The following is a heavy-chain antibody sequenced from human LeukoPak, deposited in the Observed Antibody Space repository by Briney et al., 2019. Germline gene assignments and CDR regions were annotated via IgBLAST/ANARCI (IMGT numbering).Heavy chain of an antibody. D-gene: IGHD3-22*01. CDR3: AGRRTYYYDSSGYYPFDY. J-gene: IGHJ4*02. CDR2: IIPIFGTA. Sequence: ASVKVSCKASGGTFSSYAISWVRQAPGQGLEWMGGIIPIFGTANYAQKFQGRVTITADESTSTAYMELSSLRSEDTAVYYCAGRRTYYYDSSGYYPFDYWGQGTLVTVSS. CDR1: GGTFSSYA. V-gene: IGHV1-69*13.